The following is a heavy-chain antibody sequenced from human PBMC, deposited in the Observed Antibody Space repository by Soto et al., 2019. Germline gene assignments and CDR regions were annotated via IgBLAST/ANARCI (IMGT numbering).Heavy chain of an antibody. CDR3: AANRDTADFHFDF. Sequence: ETLSLTCTVSGGSISSYYWTWIRQSPGKGLEWIGSIFYSGSSNYNPSLKSRVTVSVDTSKNQFSLRLSSVTAADTAVYYCAANRDTADFHFDFWGQGTLVTVSS. CDR2: IFYSGSS. J-gene: IGHJ4*02. D-gene: IGHD5-18*01. V-gene: IGHV4-59*01. CDR1: GGSISSYY.